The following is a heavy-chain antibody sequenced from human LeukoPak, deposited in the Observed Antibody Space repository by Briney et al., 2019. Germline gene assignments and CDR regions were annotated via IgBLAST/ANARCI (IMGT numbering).Heavy chain of an antibody. Sequence: SETLSLTCTVSGGSISSYHWGWIRQPPGKGLEWIGSIYYSGSTYYNPSLKSRVTISVDTSKNQFSLKLSSVTAADTAVYYCARLVYDSSGYYLTSFDYWGQGTLVTVSS. CDR2: IYYSGST. V-gene: IGHV4-39*01. D-gene: IGHD3-22*01. CDR3: ARLVYDSSGYYLTSFDY. J-gene: IGHJ4*02. CDR1: GGSISSYH.